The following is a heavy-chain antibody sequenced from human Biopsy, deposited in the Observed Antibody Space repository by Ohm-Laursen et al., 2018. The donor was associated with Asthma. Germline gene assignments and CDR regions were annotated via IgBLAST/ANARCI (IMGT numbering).Heavy chain of an antibody. CDR2: MYYGETT. CDR1: GASITSSAYY. D-gene: IGHD2-2*01. Sequence: SETLSLTCTVSGASITSSAYYWGWIRQPPGKGLEWIGSMYYGETTYYSPSLKSRVTISLDTYKNQFSLILRAVTAADTAVYYCARHDHRWDTYADFWGQGTLVTVSS. CDR3: ARHDHRWDTYADF. J-gene: IGHJ4*02. V-gene: IGHV4-39*01.